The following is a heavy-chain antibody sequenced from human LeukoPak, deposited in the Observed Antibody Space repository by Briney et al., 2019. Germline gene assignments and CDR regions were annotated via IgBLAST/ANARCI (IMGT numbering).Heavy chain of an antibody. D-gene: IGHD2-15*01. CDR2: INPNSGGT. CDR3: ARVRGGGSSFPAWFDP. Sequence: ASVKVSCKASGYTFTGYYMHWVRQAPGQGLEWMGWINPNSGGTNYAQKFQGRVTMTRDTSISTAYMELSRLRSDDTAVYYCARVRGGGSSFPAWFDPWGQGTLVTVSS. J-gene: IGHJ5*02. V-gene: IGHV1-2*02. CDR1: GYTFTGYY.